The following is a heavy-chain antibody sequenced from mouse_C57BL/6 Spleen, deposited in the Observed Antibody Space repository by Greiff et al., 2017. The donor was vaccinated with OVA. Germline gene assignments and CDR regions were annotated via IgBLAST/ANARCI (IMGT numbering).Heavy chain of an antibody. CDR1: GFSLTSYG. CDR2: IWGGGGT. V-gene: IGHV2-9*01. CDR3: AKRGSSYAMDY. D-gene: IGHD1-1*01. J-gene: IGHJ4*01. Sequence: VKLMESGPGLVAPSQGLPITCTASGFSLTSYGVAWVRQPPGKGLEGLGEIWGGGGTNYNSALMSRLSISKYNSKSQVFLKMNSLQTDDTAMYYCAKRGSSYAMDYWGQGTSVTVSS.